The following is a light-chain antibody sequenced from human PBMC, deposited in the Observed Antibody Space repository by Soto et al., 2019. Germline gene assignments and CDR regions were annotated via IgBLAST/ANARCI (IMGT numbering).Light chain of an antibody. CDR1: SGDFGDSDF. CDR3: SSYMSSTSTYV. Sequence: QSALTQPASVSGSPGQSITISCTGPSGDFGDSDFVSVSWYQQHPGKVPKVIIYDVSNRPSGVSNRFSGSKSGNTASLTISGLQAEDEADYYCSSYMSSTSTYVFGTGTKVTVL. J-gene: IGLJ1*01. CDR2: DVS. V-gene: IGLV2-14*03.